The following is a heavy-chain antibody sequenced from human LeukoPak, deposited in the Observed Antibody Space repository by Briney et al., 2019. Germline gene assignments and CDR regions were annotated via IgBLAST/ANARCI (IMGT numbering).Heavy chain of an antibody. CDR3: AKDLRYCSSTSCYTDYFDY. V-gene: IGHV3-23*01. CDR1: GFTFSSYA. Sequence: GGSLRLSCAASGFTFSSYAMSWVRQAPGKGLEWVSAISDSGGSTYYADSVKGRFTISRDNSKNTLYLQMNSLRAEETAVYYCAKDLRYCSSTSCYTDYFDYWGQGTLVTVSS. CDR2: ISDSGGST. J-gene: IGHJ4*02. D-gene: IGHD2-2*01.